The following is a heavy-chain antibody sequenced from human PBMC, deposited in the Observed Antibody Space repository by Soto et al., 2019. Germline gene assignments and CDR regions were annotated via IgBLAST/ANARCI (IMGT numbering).Heavy chain of an antibody. J-gene: IGHJ4*02. Sequence: EVQLLESGGGLVQPGGSLRLSCAASGFTFSSYAMSWVRQAPGKGLEWVSAISGSGGSTYYADSVKGRFTISRDNSKNTLDLQMNSLRAEDTAVYYCAKDTAMVPYFDYWGQGTLVTVSS. CDR2: ISGSGGST. D-gene: IGHD5-18*01. CDR1: GFTFSSYA. V-gene: IGHV3-23*01. CDR3: AKDTAMVPYFDY.